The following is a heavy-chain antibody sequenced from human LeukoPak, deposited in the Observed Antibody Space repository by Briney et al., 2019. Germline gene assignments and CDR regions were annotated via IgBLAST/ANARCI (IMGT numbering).Heavy chain of an antibody. CDR2: MNSDGSTT. CDR1: GFTFSRDW. V-gene: IGHV3-74*01. D-gene: IGHD7-27*01. CDR3: VRALMGTSDH. J-gene: IGHJ4*02. Sequence: GRSLRLSCAAFGFTFSRDWMHWVRQAPGQGLVWVSRMNSDGSTTNYADSVKDRFTIPRENAKNTLHLQMNRLRAEGTAVYYCVRALMGTSDHWGQGSLGNVSS.